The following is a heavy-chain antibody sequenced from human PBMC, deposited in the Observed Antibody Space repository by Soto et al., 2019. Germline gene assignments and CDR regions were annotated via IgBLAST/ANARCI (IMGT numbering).Heavy chain of an antibody. D-gene: IGHD6-19*01. CDR2: INTDGRTT. V-gene: IGHV3-74*01. CDR3: VKGGSGWPY. J-gene: IGHJ4*02. Sequence: EVQLVEAGGGLVQPGGSLRLSCAASGFTFSTSWMHWVRQAPGKGLVWVSGINTDGRTTDYADSVKGRFTISRDNSKNTLYLQMNSLRAEDAAVYYCVKGGSGWPYWGQGTLVTVS. CDR1: GFTFSTSW.